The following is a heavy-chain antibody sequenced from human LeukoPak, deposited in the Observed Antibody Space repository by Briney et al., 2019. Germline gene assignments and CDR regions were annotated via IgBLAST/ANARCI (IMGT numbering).Heavy chain of an antibody. D-gene: IGHD4-17*01. CDR2: ISYDGSNK. V-gene: IGHV3-30*03. CDR1: GFTFNSFG. Sequence: PGRSLRLSCAASGFTFNSFGMHWVRQAPGTGLEWVAVISYDGSNKYSADSVKGRFTISRDNSKNTLYLQMNSLRPEDTAAYYCATDHGFHYGAYFDYWGQGTLVTVSS. CDR3: ATDHGFHYGAYFDY. J-gene: IGHJ4*02.